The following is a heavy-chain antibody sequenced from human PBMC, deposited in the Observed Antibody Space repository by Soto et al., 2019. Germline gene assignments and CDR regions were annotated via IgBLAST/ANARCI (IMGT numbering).Heavy chain of an antibody. J-gene: IGHJ4*02. CDR2: IIPIFGTA. CDR3: AREGQTTVTTFDY. D-gene: IGHD4-17*01. V-gene: IGHV1-69*13. CDR1: GGKFSSYA. Sequence: ASVKVSCRASGGKFSSYAISWGRQAPGQGLEWMGGIIPIFGTANYAQKFQGRVTITADESTSTAYMELSSLRSEDTAVYYCAREGQTTVTTFDYWGQGTLVTVSS.